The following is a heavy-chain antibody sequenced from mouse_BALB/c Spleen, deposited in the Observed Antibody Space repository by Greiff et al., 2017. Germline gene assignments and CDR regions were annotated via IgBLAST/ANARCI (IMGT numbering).Heavy chain of an antibody. CDR2: ISTYYGDA. Sequence: VQLVESGAELVRPGVSVKISCKGSGYTFTDYAMHWVKQSHAKSLEWIGVISTYYGDASYNQKFKGKATMTVDKSSSTAYMELARLTSEDSAIYYCARSGGSTAMDYWGQGTSVTVSS. CDR1: GYTFTDYA. V-gene: IGHV1S137*01. CDR3: ARSGGSTAMDY. J-gene: IGHJ4*01. D-gene: IGHD1-1*01.